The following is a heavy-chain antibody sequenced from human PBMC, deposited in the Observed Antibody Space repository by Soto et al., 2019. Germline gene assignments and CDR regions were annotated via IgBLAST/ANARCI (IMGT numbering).Heavy chain of an antibody. V-gene: IGHV4-4*02. CDR2: IYSGST. J-gene: IGHJ4*02. D-gene: IGHD5-12*01. Sequence: QVHLQESGPGLVKPSGTLSLTCADFGGSVSGGDWWGWVRQPPGMGLEWIGDIYSGSTNYNPSLKSRVTISVDQSKNQLSLTLTSVTAADTAVYYCTRDPWLRNGDPDWCQGTLVTVSS. CDR3: TRDPWLRNGDPD. CDR1: GGSVSGGDW.